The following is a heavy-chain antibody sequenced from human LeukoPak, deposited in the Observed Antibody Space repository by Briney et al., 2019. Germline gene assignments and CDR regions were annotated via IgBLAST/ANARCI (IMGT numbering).Heavy chain of an antibody. D-gene: IGHD6-13*01. Sequence: GGSLRLSCAASGFTFSSYDMHWVRQAPGKGLEWVSAIGTAGDTYYPGSVKGRFTISRENAKNSLYLQMNSLRAGDTAVYYCARGVYSSSESPIYYFDYWGQGTLVTVSS. V-gene: IGHV3-13*01. CDR2: IGTAGDT. CDR3: ARGVYSSSESPIYYFDY. CDR1: GFTFSSYD. J-gene: IGHJ4*02.